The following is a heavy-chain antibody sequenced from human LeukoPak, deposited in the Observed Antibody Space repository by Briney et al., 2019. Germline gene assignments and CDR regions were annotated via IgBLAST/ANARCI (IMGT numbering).Heavy chain of an antibody. CDR3: AKDLKWELLPSSRFDY. CDR2: ISYDGSNK. CDR1: GFTFSSYG. Sequence: GGSLRLSCAASGFTFSSYGMHWVRQAPGKGLEWVAVISYDGSNKYYADSVKGRFTISRDNSKNTLYLQMNSLRAEDTAVNYCAKDLKWELLPSSRFDYWGQGTLVTVSS. V-gene: IGHV3-30*18. J-gene: IGHJ4*02. D-gene: IGHD1-26*01.